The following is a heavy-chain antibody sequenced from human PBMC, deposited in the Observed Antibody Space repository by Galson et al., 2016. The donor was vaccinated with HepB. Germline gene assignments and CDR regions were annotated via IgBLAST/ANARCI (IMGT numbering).Heavy chain of an antibody. D-gene: IGHD6-19*01. CDR1: GYGFTSYW. CDR2: IYPGDSET. Sequence: QSGAEVKKPGESLKISCKGSGYGFTSYWLGWVRQMPGKGLEWMGVIYPGDSETTYSPSFRGQVTMSVDKSISTAYLQWSSLKASDGAMYFCARQRGVGGWYFDSWGQGTLVTVSS. J-gene: IGHJ4*02. CDR3: ARQRGVGGWYFDS. V-gene: IGHV5-51*01.